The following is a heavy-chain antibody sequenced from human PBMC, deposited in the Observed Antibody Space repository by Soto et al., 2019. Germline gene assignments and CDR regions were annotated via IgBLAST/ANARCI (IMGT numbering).Heavy chain of an antibody. D-gene: IGHD2-15*01. J-gene: IGHJ5*02. CDR2: IYYSGST. CDR1: GGSISSTSYY. CDR3: ARGTSIVVVVAATVRTWFDP. V-gene: IGHV4-39*07. Sequence: SETLSLTCTVSGGSISSTSYYWGWIRQPPGKGLEWIESIYYSGSTYYNPSLKSRVTISVDTSKNQFSLKLSSVTAADTAVYYCARGTSIVVVVAATVRTWFDPWGQGTLVTVSS.